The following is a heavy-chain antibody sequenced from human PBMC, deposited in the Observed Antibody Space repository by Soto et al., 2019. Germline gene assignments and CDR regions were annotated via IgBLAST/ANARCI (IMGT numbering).Heavy chain of an antibody. CDR2: INHSGST. J-gene: IGHJ4*02. CDR1: CGSFIGYY. CDR3: ARVGAYQAEPDDY. D-gene: IGHD1-26*01. V-gene: IGHV4-34*01. Sequence: SETLSLTCAFYCGSFIGYYWSWIRQPPGKGLEWIGEINHSGSTNYNPSLKSRVTISVDTSKNQFSLKLSSVTAADTAVYYCARVGAYQAEPDDYWGQGTLVTVSS.